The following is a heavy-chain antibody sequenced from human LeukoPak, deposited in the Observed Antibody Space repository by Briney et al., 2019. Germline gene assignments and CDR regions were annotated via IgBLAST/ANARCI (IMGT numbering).Heavy chain of an antibody. CDR2: IYYSGST. J-gene: IGHJ4*02. V-gene: IGHV4-39*02. CDR3: ARDTMVRGVVDLDY. D-gene: IGHD3-10*01. CDR1: GGSISSSSYY. Sequence: SETLFLTCTVSGGSISSSSYYWGWIRQPPGKGLEWIGSIYYSGSTYYNPSLKSRVTISVDTSKNQFSLKLSSVTAAATAVYYCARDTMVRGVVDLDYWGQGTLVTVSS.